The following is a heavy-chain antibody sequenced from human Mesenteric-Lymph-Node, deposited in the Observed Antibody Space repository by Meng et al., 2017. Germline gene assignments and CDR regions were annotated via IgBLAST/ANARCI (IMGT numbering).Heavy chain of an antibody. CDR3: ARGPGWYSGY. CDR1: GFTFSSYW. V-gene: IGHV3-7*01. D-gene: IGHD6-19*01. Sequence: GGPLRPPCAASGFTFSSYWRSWVRQAPGKGLEWLANIKQDGSEKYYVDSVKGRFTISRDNAKNSLYLQMNSLKAEDTAVYYCARGPGWYSGYWGQGTLVTVSS. CDR2: IKQDGSEK. J-gene: IGHJ4*02.